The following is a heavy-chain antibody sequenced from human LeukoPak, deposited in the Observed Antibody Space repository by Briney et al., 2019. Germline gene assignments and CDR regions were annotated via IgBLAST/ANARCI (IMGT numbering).Heavy chain of an antibody. CDR1: GFTFSSYG. V-gene: IGHV3-30*18. D-gene: IGHD7-27*01. J-gene: IGHJ4*02. CDR3: AKDPLGAPQYYFDY. Sequence: GGSLRLSCAASGFTFSSYGMHWVRQAPGKGLEWVAVISYDGSNKYYADSVKGRFTISRDNSKNTLYPQMNSLRAEDTAVYYCAKDPLGAPQYYFDYWGQGTLVTVSS. CDR2: ISYDGSNK.